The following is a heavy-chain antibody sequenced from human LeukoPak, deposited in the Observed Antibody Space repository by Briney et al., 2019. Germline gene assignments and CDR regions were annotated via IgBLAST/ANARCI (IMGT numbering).Heavy chain of an antibody. Sequence: ASVKVSCKASGYTFTGYYMHWVRQAPGQGLEWMGWINPNSGGTNYAQKFQGRVTVTRDTSISTAYMDLSRLRSDDTTVYYCARAGVWDYSDSSGYHNAAFDIWGQGTMVTVSS. V-gene: IGHV1-2*02. J-gene: IGHJ3*02. D-gene: IGHD3-22*01. CDR2: INPNSGGT. CDR1: GYTFTGYY. CDR3: ARAGVWDYSDSSGYHNAAFDI.